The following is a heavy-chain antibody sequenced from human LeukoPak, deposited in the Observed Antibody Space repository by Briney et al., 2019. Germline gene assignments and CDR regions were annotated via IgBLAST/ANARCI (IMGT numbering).Heavy chain of an antibody. J-gene: IGHJ6*03. CDR1: GFTSSIYA. V-gene: IGHV3-43*02. D-gene: IGHD3-22*01. CDR2: ISWDGGTI. CDR3: AKMAVENSYDSSGYSNYYMDA. Sequence: GGSLRLSCAASGFTSSIYAMSWVRQAPGKGLEWVSVISWDGGTIYYADSVKGRFTISRDNSKEVLYLQMDSLTTDDTALYYCAKMAVENSYDSSGYSNYYMDAWGKGTTVIV.